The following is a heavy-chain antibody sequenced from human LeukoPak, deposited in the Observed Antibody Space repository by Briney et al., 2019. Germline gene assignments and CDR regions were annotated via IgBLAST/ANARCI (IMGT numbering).Heavy chain of an antibody. CDR3: ARSLRVAVAASY. V-gene: IGHV3-23*01. D-gene: IGHD6-19*01. Sequence: GGSLRLSCAASGFTFSRYSMSWVRQAPGKGLEWVSVISDNGGVAYYADSLKGRFTISRDNAKNSLYLQMNSLTAEDTAIYYCARSLRVAVAASYWGQGTLVTVSS. CDR2: ISDNGGVA. CDR1: GFTFSRYS. J-gene: IGHJ4*02.